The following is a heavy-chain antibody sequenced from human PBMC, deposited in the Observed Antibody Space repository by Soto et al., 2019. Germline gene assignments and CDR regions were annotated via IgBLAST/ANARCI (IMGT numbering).Heavy chain of an antibody. V-gene: IGHV4-39*01. J-gene: IGHJ4*02. Sequence: PSATLSLTCTVSGSSINSDDYSWAWIRQPPGKELEWIGTIYSSGSTYYNPSLKSRVTISVDRSEKQFSLKLTSVTAADTAVYYCARRGLRLGEFSSYYSFDYCGQGTQVTVSS. CDR2: IYSSGST. CDR1: GSSINSDDYS. CDR3: ARRGLRLGEFSSYYSFDY. D-gene: IGHD3-16*02.